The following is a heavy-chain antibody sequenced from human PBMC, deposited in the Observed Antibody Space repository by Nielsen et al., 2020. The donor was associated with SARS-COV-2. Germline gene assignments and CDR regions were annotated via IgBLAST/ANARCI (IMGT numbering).Heavy chain of an antibody. CDR1: GYTFTAYY. CDR3: ASPGSSVMVPAMGV. V-gene: IGHV1-2*06. Sequence: ASVKVSCKASGYTFTAYYLHWVRQAPGQGLEWMGRIDPNSGGTNYAQKFQGRVTMTRDTSISTANLELSRLGSDDTAVYYCASPGSSVMVPAMGVWGQGTTVTVFS. D-gene: IGHD2-2*01. CDR2: IDPNSGGT. J-gene: IGHJ6*02.